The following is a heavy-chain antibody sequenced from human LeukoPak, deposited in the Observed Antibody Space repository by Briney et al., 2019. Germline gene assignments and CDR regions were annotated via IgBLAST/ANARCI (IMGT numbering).Heavy chain of an antibody. D-gene: IGHD6-19*01. V-gene: IGHV4-38-2*02. CDR1: GYSISSGYY. J-gene: IGHJ6*03. Sequence: KPSETLSLTCTVSGYSISSGYYWGWIRQPPGKGLEWIGSIYHSGSTYYNPSLKSRDTISLNTAKNQFSLKLTSVTAADTAVYYCARDKYSSGWYTGYMDVWGKGTTVTISS. CDR2: IYHSGST. CDR3: ARDKYSSGWYTGYMDV.